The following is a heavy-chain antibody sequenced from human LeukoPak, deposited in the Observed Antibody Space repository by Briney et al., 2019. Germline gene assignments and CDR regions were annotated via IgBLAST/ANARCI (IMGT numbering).Heavy chain of an antibody. V-gene: IGHV1-18*01. D-gene: IGHD6-6*01. CDR2: ISAYNGNT. CDR3: ARDKRGQLALGDFDY. CDR1: GYTFTSYG. J-gene: IGHJ4*02. Sequence: ASVTVSCKASGYTFTSYGISWVRQAPGQGLEWMGWISAYNGNTNYAQKLQGRVTMTTDTSTSTAYMELWSLRSDDTAVYYCARDKRGQLALGDFDYWGQGTLVTVSS.